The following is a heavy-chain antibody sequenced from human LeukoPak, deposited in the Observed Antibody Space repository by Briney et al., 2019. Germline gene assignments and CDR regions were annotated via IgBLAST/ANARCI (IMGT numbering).Heavy chain of an antibody. CDR2: ISYDGSNK. J-gene: IGHJ6*02. V-gene: IGHV3-30-3*01. CDR3: ARGGPNYYGSGSSRYYYYYGMDV. CDR1: GFTFGSYA. D-gene: IGHD3-10*01. Sequence: GGSLRLSCAASGFTFGSYAMHWVRQAPGKGLEWVAVISYDGSNKYYADSVKGRFTISRDNSKNTLYLQMNSLRAEDTAVYYCARGGPNYYGSGSSRYYYYYGMDVWGQGTTVTVSS.